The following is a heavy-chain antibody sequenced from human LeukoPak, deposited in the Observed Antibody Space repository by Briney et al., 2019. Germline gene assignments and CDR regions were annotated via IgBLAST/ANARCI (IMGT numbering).Heavy chain of an antibody. CDR1: GGSFSSYY. D-gene: IGHD5-12*01. CDR2: IYYSGST. CDR3: ARAGYSGSDFSV. V-gene: IGHV4-59*01. Sequence: SETLSLTCTLSGGSFSSYYWSWIRQPPGKGLEWIGYIYYSGSTNYNPSLKSRVTISVDTSKNQFSLKLSSVTATDAAVYYCARAGYSGSDFSVWGKGSTVTVSS. J-gene: IGHJ6*04.